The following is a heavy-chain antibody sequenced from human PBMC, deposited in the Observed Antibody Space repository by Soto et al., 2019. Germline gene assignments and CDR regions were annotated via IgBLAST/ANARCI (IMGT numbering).Heavy chain of an antibody. CDR2: INHSGST. V-gene: IGHV4-34*01. Sequence: SETLSLTCAVYGGSFSGYYWSRIRQPPKKGLEWIGEINHSGSTNYNPSLKSRVTISVDTSKNQFSLKLSSVTAADTAVYYCARGRARGTQNRQQCYYYYYMDVWGKGTTVTVSS. CDR1: GGSFSGYY. D-gene: IGHD3-16*01. J-gene: IGHJ6*03. CDR3: ARGRARGTQNRQQCYYYYYMDV.